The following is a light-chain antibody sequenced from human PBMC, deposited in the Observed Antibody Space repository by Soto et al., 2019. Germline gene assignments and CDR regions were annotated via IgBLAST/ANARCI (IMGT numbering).Light chain of an antibody. CDR1: SSNIGSNY. J-gene: IGLJ1*01. CDR3: APWDASLSGYV. CDR2: RNN. V-gene: IGLV1-47*01. Sequence: QAVLTQAPSASGTPGESVTLSCSGISSNIGSNYVYWYQQLPGTAPKLLIYRNNQRPSGVPDRFSGSKSGNSASLAISGLRSEDEADYYCAPWDASLSGYVFGTGTKVTV.